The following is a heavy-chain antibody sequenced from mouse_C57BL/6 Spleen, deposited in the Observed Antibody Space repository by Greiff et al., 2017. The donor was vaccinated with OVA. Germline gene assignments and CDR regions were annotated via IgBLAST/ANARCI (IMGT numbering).Heavy chain of an antibody. J-gene: IGHJ3*01. Sequence: EVQRVESGGGLVKPGGSLKLSCAASGFTFSSYAMSWVRQTPEKRLEWVATISDGGSYTYYPDNVKGRFTISRDNAKNNLYLQMSHLKSEDTAMYYCAREWDGYYWFAYWGQGTLVTVSA. D-gene: IGHD2-3*01. CDR2: ISDGGSYT. V-gene: IGHV5-4*01. CDR1: GFTFSSYA. CDR3: AREWDGYYWFAY.